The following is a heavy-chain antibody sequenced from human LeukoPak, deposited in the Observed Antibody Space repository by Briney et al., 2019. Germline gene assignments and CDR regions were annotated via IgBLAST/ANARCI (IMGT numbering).Heavy chain of an antibody. D-gene: IGHD3-9*01. CDR2: IYSGGST. Sequence: GGSLRLSCAASGFTVSSNYMSWVRQAPGKGLEWVSVIYSGGSTYYADSVKGRFTISRDNSKNTLYLQMNSLRAEDTAVYHCARLRVLRYFDWLPDYFDYWGQGTLVTVSS. CDR1: GFTVSSNY. J-gene: IGHJ4*02. CDR3: ARLRVLRYFDWLPDYFDY. V-gene: IGHV3-53*01.